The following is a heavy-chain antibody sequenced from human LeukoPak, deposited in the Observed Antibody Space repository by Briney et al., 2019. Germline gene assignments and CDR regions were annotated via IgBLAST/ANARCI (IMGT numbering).Heavy chain of an antibody. CDR1: GFTFSSYG. V-gene: IGHV3-30*02. D-gene: IGHD6-13*01. Sequence: GGSLRLSCAASGFTFSSYGMHWVRQAPGKGLEWVAFIRYDGSNKYYADSVKGRFTISGDNSKNTLYLQMNSLRTEDTALYYCTRNMAGAAAGTLDYWGLGTLVTVSS. CDR3: TRNMAGAAAGTLDY. J-gene: IGHJ4*02. CDR2: IRYDGSNK.